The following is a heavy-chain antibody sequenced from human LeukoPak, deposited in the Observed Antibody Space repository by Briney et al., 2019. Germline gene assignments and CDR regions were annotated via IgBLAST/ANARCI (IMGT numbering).Heavy chain of an antibody. CDR2: VRVYNGNT. V-gene: IGHV1-18*01. CDR1: GYTFTSHG. J-gene: IGHJ5*02. CDR3: ARDDYQNWFDP. Sequence: ASVKVSCKASGYTFTSHGITWVRQAPGQGLEWMGWVRVYNGNTNYAQNFQGRVTMTTDTSTSTAYMDLRSLRSDDTAVYYCARDDYQNWFDPWGQGTLVTVSS. D-gene: IGHD3-16*01.